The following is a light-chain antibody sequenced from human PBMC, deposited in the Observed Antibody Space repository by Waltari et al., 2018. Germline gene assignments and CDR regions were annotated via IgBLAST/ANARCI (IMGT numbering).Light chain of an antibody. V-gene: IGLV5-45*03. CDR2: YKSDSDN. CDR1: SGFNVGNYM. CDR3: MIWHGTAVV. J-gene: IGLJ2*01. Sequence: QAVLTQPSSLSASPGASASLTCTLRSGFNVGNYMIYWYQQKPGSPPHFLLRYKSDSDNQQGSGVPRRFSGYKDAAASAGILLISGLQSEDEADYYCMIWHGTAVVVGGGTRLTVL.